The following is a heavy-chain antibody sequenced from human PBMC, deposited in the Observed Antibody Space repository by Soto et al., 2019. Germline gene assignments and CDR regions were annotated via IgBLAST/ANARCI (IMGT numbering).Heavy chain of an antibody. CDR3: AKMTTRRFDY. V-gene: IGHV3-23*01. J-gene: IGHJ4*02. CDR2: ISGSGLST. D-gene: IGHD4-17*01. Sequence: GGSLRLSXAASGFTFSSYAMSWVRQAPGKGLEWVSGISGSGLSTNYADSVKGRFTISRDNSKNTLYLQMNSLRAEDTAVYYCAKMTTRRFDYWGQGTLVTVSS. CDR1: GFTFSSYA.